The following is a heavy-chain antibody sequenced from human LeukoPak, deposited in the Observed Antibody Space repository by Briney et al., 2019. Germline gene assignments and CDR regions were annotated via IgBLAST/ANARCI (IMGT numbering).Heavy chain of an antibody. V-gene: IGHV3-30*04. J-gene: IGHJ4*02. Sequence: GRSLRLSCAASGFTFSSYAMHWVRQAPGKGLEWVAVISHDGSNKYYADSVKGRFTISRDNSKNMLYLQMGSLRPDDTAVYYCARDPSGDYYFDYGGQGTLVTVSS. CDR3: ARDPSGDYYFDY. D-gene: IGHD4-17*01. CDR1: GFTFSSYA. CDR2: ISHDGSNK.